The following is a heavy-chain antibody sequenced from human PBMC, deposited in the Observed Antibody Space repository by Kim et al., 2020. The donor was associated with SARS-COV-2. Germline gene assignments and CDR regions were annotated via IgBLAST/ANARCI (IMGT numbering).Heavy chain of an antibody. CDR1: GGSFSGYY. V-gene: IGHV4-34*01. D-gene: IGHD5-18*01. Sequence: SETLSLTCAVYGGSFSGYYWSWIRQPPGKGLEWIGEINHSGSTNYNPSLKSRVTISVDTSKNQFSLKLSSVTAADTAVYYCARGRWIQLWLVYDYWGQGTLVTVSS. J-gene: IGHJ4*02. CDR3: ARGRWIQLWLVYDY. CDR2: INHSGST.